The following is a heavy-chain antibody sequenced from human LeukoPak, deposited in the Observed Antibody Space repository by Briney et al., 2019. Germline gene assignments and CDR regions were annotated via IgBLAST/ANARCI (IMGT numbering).Heavy chain of an antibody. D-gene: IGHD6-19*01. J-gene: IGHJ6*03. V-gene: IGHV3-30*02. Sequence: PGGSLRLSCVTSGFTFSNYWMSWVRQAPGKGLEWVAFIRYDGSNKYYADSVKGRFTISRDNSKNTLYLQMNSLRAEDTAVYYCAKSDSSGWFTYYYYYMDVWGKGTTVTISS. CDR1: GFTFSNYW. CDR3: AKSDSSGWFTYYYYYMDV. CDR2: IRYDGSNK.